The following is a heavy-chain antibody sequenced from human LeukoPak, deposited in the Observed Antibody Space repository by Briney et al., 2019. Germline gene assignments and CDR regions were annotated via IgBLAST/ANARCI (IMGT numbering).Heavy chain of an antibody. CDR3: ARDSYCSSTSCYHRATY. D-gene: IGHD2-2*01. V-gene: IGHV3-48*01. Sequence: GGSLRLSCAASGFAFSSYNMNWVRQAPGKGLEWVSYISSSSSTIYYADSVKGRFTISRDNAKNSLYLQMNSLRAEDTAVYYCARDSYCSSTSCYHRATYWGQGTLVTVSS. CDR1: GFAFSSYN. J-gene: IGHJ4*02. CDR2: ISSSSSTI.